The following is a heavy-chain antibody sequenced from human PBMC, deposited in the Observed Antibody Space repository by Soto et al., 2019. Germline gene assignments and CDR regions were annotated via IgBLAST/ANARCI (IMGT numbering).Heavy chain of an antibody. V-gene: IGHV3-33*01. CDR3: ARDATIDYDILTGYDY. CDR1: GFTFSSYG. Sequence: PGGSLRLSCAASGFTFSSYGMHWVRQAPGKGLEWVAVIWYDGSNKYYADSVKGRFTISRDNSKNTLYLQMNSLRAEDTAVYYCARDATIDYDILTGYDYWGQGTLVTVSS. J-gene: IGHJ4*02. D-gene: IGHD3-9*01. CDR2: IWYDGSNK.